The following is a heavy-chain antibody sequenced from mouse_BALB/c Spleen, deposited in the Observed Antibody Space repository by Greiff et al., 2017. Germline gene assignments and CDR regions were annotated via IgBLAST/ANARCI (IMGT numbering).Heavy chain of an antibody. Sequence: QVHVKQSGAELVKPGASVKLSCKASGYTFTSYYMYWVKQRPGQGLEWIGEINPSNGGTNFNEKFKSKATLTVDKSSSTAYMQLSSLTSEDSAVYYCTRRWLPYAMDYWGQGTSVTVSS. CDR3: TRRWLPYAMDY. V-gene: IGHV1S81*02. D-gene: IGHD2-3*01. CDR1: GYTFTSYY. J-gene: IGHJ4*01. CDR2: INPSNGGT.